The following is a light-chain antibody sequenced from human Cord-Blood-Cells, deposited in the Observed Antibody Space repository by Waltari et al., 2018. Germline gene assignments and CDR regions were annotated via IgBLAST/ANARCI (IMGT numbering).Light chain of an antibody. Sequence: DIVMTQSPDYLAVSLGERATINCKSSQSVLYSSNNKNYLAWYQQKPGQPPKLLIYWASTRESGVPGRFSGSGSGTDFTLTISSLQAEDVAVYYCQQYYSTPTFGGGTKVEIK. CDR1: QSVLYSSNNKNY. CDR2: WAS. J-gene: IGKJ4*01. CDR3: QQYYSTPT. V-gene: IGKV4-1*01.